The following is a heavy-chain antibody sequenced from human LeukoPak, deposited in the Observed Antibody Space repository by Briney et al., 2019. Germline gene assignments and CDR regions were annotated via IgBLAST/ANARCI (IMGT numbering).Heavy chain of an antibody. J-gene: IGHJ5*02. D-gene: IGHD3-10*01. V-gene: IGHV4-34*01. CDR1: GGSITGGGYY. CDR3: ARPPRGQGKRWFDP. CDR2: INHSGST. Sequence: SQTLSLTCTVSGGSITGGGYYWSWIRQPPGKGLEWIGEINHSGSTNYNPSLKSRVTISVDTSKNQFSLKLSSVTAADTAVYYCARPPRGQGKRWFDPWGQGTLVTVSS.